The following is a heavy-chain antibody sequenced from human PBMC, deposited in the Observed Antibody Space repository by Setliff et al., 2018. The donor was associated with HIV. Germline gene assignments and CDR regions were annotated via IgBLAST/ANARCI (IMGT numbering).Heavy chain of an antibody. CDR1: GGSFSGFY. CDR3: ARDIQAAGTGWFDP. Sequence: LSLTCAVYGGSFSGFYWSWIRQPPGKGLERIGEIDHRGGTKYNPSLKSRVTISLDTSKNQFYLKLSSVTAADTAVYYCARDIQAAGTGWFDPWGQGTLVTVPS. J-gene: IGHJ5*02. CDR2: IDHRGGT. D-gene: IGHD6-13*01. V-gene: IGHV4-34*10.